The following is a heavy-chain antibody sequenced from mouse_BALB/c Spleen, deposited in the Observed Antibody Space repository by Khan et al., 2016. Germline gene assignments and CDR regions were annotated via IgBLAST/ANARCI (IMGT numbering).Heavy chain of an antibody. Sequence: QVQLKQSGPSLVQPSQSLSISCTVSGFSLTSYGVHWVRQSPGKGLEWLGVIWRGGYTDYNTPFMSRLSITRDNSKSQVFFKMNSLHTDDTAVYYWDKEGGNGYFDVWGAGTTVTVSS. V-gene: IGHV2-5-1*01. CDR3: DKEGGNGYFDV. CDR1: GFSLTSYG. D-gene: IGHD2-1*01. CDR2: IWRGGYT. J-gene: IGHJ1*01.